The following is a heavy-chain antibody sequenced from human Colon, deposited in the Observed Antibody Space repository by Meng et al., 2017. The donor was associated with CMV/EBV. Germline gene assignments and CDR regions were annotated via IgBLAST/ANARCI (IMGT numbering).Heavy chain of an antibody. Sequence: GSLRLSCAVSGGSISSYWWSWIRQSPGKGLEWIGHIYHSGSTIYNPSLKSRVTISLDTSKNQFSLKLSSVTAADTAVYYCAREMTAIWNWLDSWGQGTLVTVS. V-gene: IGHV4-59*01. CDR1: GGSISSYW. D-gene: IGHD2-21*02. CDR2: IYHSGST. J-gene: IGHJ5*01. CDR3: AREMTAIWNWLDS.